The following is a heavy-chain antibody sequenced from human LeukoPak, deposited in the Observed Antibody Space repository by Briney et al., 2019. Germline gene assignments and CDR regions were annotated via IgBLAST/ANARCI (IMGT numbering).Heavy chain of an antibody. J-gene: IGHJ5*02. V-gene: IGHV3-53*01. Sequence: GGSLRLSCAASGFTVSSNYMSWVRQAPGKGLEWVSVIYSGGSTYYADSVKGRFTISRDNSKNTLYLQMNSLRAEDTAVYYCARVYVAAPDWFDPWGQGTLVTVSS. CDR1: GFTVSSNY. CDR2: IYSGGST. CDR3: ARVYVAAPDWFDP. D-gene: IGHD6-19*01.